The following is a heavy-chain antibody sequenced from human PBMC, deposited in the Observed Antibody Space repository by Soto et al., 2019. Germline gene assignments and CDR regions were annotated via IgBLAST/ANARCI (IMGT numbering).Heavy chain of an antibody. J-gene: IGHJ4*02. Sequence: QVHLVQSGAEVKKPGASVKVSCKASGYTFTSYGITWVRQAPGQGLEWMGWISAHNGNTAYAHKFQGRVIVPRDTSTTTAYMELRSLRSDDTAVYYCARGRYGAYWGQGPLVTVSS. V-gene: IGHV1-18*01. CDR3: ARGRYGAY. D-gene: IGHD3-10*01. CDR2: ISAHNGNT. CDR1: GYTFTSYG.